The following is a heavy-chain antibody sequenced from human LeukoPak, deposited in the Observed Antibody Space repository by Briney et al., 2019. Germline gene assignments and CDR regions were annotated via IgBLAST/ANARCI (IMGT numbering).Heavy chain of an antibody. J-gene: IGHJ4*02. CDR3: AKNRATGMAFYDH. CDR2: ISGGGGYI. CDR1: GFTFSSYA. D-gene: IGHD5-18*01. Sequence: PGGSLRLSCAASGFTFSSYAMTWVRRAPGKGLEWVSAISGGGGYIYYGDSVKGRFTSSRDNSESTLYLQMNNLRAEDTAVYYCAKNRATGMAFYDHWGQGTQVTVSS. V-gene: IGHV3-23*01.